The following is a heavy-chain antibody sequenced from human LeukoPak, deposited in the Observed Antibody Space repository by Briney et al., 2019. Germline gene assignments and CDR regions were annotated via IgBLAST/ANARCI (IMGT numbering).Heavy chain of an antibody. CDR2: INQDGSKE. CDR1: GFIFSNYW. V-gene: IGHV3-7*03. J-gene: IGHJ4*02. Sequence: GGSLRLSCTASGFIFSNYWMTWVRQAPGKGLEWVAQINQDGSKEYYIDSVKARFSISRDNARNSLYLQMNSLRAEDTAVYYCAREGVATINFDYWGQGTLVTVSS. D-gene: IGHD5-24*01. CDR3: AREGVATINFDY.